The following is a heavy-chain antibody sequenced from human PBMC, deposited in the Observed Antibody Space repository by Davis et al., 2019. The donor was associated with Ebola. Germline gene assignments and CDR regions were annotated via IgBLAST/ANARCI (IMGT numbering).Heavy chain of an antibody. CDR3: ARDRWRYCSSTSCPGAAFDI. CDR2: INWNGGST. D-gene: IGHD2-2*01. V-gene: IGHV3-20*01. J-gene: IGHJ3*02. Sequence: GESLKISCAASGFTFSSYAMSWVRQAPGKGLEWVSGINWNGGSTGYADSVKGRFTISRDNAKNSLYLQMNSLRAEDTALYHCARDRWRYCSSTSCPGAAFDIWGQGTMVTVSS. CDR1: GFTFSSYA.